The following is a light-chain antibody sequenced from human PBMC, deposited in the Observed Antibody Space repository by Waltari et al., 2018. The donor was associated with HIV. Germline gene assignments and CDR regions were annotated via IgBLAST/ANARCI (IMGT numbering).Light chain of an antibody. J-gene: IGLJ3*02. CDR2: DVS. CDR3: LTYVSKTSTWQ. V-gene: IGLV2-23*02. Sequence: QSALTQPASVSGNPGQSVTITCTGTDIDIGTYNLLSWFQQHPGKAPKLLIYDVSKRPSGVSSRFSGSKSGYFASLTISGLLTEDESSYYCLTYVSKTSTWQFGGGTYLTV. CDR1: DIDIGTYNL.